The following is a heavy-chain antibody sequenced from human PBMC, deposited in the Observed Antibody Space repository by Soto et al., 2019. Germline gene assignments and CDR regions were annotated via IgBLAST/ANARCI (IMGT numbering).Heavy chain of an antibody. J-gene: IGHJ4*02. Sequence: SETLSLTCTASGGSISSYYWSWIRQPPGKGLEWIGYIYYSGSTNYNPSLKSRVTISVDTSKNQFSLKLSSVTAADTAVYYCARRYGGNFDFWGQVTLVTVSS. D-gene: IGHD1-26*01. CDR3: ARRYGGNFDF. CDR2: IYYSGST. V-gene: IGHV4-59*01. CDR1: GGSISSYY.